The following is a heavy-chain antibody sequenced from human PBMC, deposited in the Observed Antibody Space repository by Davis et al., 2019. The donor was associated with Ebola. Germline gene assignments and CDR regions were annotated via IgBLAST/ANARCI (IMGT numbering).Heavy chain of an antibody. CDR3: STGTYDFWP. Sequence: ASVKVSCKVSGYTLSEVFMHWVRQAPGKGLEWMGGFDPEDGETIYAQKFQGRVTMTEDTSTDTAYMELSGLRSEDTAVYYCSTGTYDFWPWGQRTLVTVSS. CDR1: GYTLSEVF. CDR2: FDPEDGET. D-gene: IGHD3-3*01. V-gene: IGHV1-24*01. J-gene: IGHJ4*02.